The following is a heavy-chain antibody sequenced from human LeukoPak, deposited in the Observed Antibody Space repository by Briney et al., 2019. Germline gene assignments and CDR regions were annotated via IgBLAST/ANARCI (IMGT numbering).Heavy chain of an antibody. CDR1: GGSISSYY. CDR3: ARDGYCSSTSCLSYYYGMDV. D-gene: IGHD2-2*01. Sequence: SETLSLTCTVSGGSISSYYWSWTRQPAGKGLEWIGRIYTSGSTNYNPSLKSRVTMSVDTSKNQFSLKLSSVTAADTAVYYCARDGYCSSTSCLSYYYGMDVWGQGTTVTVSS. CDR2: IYTSGST. V-gene: IGHV4-4*07. J-gene: IGHJ6*02.